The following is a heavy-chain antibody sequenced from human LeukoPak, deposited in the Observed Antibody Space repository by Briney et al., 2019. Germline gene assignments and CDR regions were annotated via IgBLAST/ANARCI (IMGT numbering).Heavy chain of an antibody. D-gene: IGHD2-15*01. CDR3: ASVVVPASSSWFDP. CDR1: GGSISTSNYY. CDR2: INHSGST. Sequence: SETLSLTCTVSGGSISTSNYYWSWIRQPPGKGLEWIGEINHSGSTNYNPSLKSRVTISVDTSKNQFSLKLSSVTAADTAVYYCASVVVPASSSWFDPWGQGTLVTVSS. J-gene: IGHJ5*02. V-gene: IGHV4-39*07.